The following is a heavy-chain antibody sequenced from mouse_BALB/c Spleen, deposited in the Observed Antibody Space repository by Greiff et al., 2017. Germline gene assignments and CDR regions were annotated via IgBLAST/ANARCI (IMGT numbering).Heavy chain of an antibody. J-gene: IGHJ2*01. CDR3: ARGEYYGAYYFDY. V-gene: IGHV1-87*01. Sequence: QVQLQQSGAELARPGASVKLSCKASGYTFTSYWMQWVKQRPGQGLEWIGAIYPGDGDTRYTQKFKGKATLTADKSSSTAYMQLSSLASEDSAVYYCARGEYYGAYYFDYWGQGTTLTVSS. CDR1: GYTFTSYW. D-gene: IGHD1-1*02. CDR2: IYPGDGDT.